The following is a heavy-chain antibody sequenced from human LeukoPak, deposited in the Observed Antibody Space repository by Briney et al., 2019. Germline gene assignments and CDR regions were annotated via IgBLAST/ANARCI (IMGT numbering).Heavy chain of an antibody. CDR3: AKGARGDTVTSIVGLNWFDP. Sequence: HPGRSLRLSCAASGITFRSYGMHWVRQAPGKGLEWVAVISYDGSHKYYADSVKGRFSISRDNPENTLYLQMNSLGADDTAVYYCAKGARGDTVTSIVGLNWFDPWGQGTLVTVSS. V-gene: IGHV3-30*18. J-gene: IGHJ5*02. D-gene: IGHD4-17*01. CDR2: ISYDGSHK. CDR1: GITFRSYG.